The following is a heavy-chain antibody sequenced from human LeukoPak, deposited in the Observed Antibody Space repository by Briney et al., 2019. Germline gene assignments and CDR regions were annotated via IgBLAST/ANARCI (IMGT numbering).Heavy chain of an antibody. CDR3: ARHDYGDPHAFDI. D-gene: IGHD4-17*01. CDR1: GFTFSSYA. CDR2: ISGSGGST. J-gene: IGHJ3*02. Sequence: GGSLRLSCAASGFTFSSYAMSWVRQAPGKGLEWGSAISGSGGSTDYADSVKGRFTISRDNSKNTLYLQMNSLRAEDTAVYYCARHDYGDPHAFDIWGQGTMVTVSS. V-gene: IGHV3-23*01.